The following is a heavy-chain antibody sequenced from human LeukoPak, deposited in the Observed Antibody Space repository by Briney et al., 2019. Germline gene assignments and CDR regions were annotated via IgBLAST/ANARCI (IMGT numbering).Heavy chain of an antibody. J-gene: IGHJ6*03. D-gene: IGHD3-9*01. CDR2: INHSGST. V-gene: IGHV4-34*01. CDR3: ARRFPDILTGYRWRTYYYYYYMDV. CDR1: GGSFSGYY. Sequence: TSETLSLTCAVYGGSFSGYYWSWIRQPPGKGLEWIGEINHSGSTNYNPSLKSRVTISVDTSKNQFSLKLSSVTAADTAVYSCARRFPDILTGYRWRTYYYYYYMDVWGKGTTVTISS.